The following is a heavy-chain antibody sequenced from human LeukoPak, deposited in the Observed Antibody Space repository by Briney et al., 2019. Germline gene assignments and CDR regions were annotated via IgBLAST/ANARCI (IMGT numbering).Heavy chain of an antibody. J-gene: IGHJ6*02. CDR2: ISGSGGST. CDR1: GFTFSSYA. CDR3: AKYLVVVRHRWGSDGYYYYGMDV. Sequence: GGSLRLSCAASGFTFSSYAMSWVRQAPGKGLEWVSAISGSGGSTYYADSVKGRFTISRDNSKNTLYLQMNSLRAEDTAVYYCAKYLVVVRHRWGSDGYYYYGMDVWGQGTTVTVSS. V-gene: IGHV3-23*01. D-gene: IGHD2-2*01.